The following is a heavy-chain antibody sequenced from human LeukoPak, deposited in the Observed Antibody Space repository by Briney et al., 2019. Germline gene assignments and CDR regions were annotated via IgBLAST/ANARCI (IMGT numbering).Heavy chain of an antibody. CDR3: AKSGIEGGYNYGPRAFDY. CDR2: ISGSGSST. Sequence: SGGSLRLSCAASGFTLSSYAMSWVRQAPGKGLEWVSGISGSGSSTYYADSVKGRFTISRDNSKNTLYLQMNSLRAEDTAVYYCAKSGIEGGYNYGPRAFDYWGQGTLVTVSS. J-gene: IGHJ4*02. CDR1: GFTLSSYA. D-gene: IGHD5-18*01. V-gene: IGHV3-23*01.